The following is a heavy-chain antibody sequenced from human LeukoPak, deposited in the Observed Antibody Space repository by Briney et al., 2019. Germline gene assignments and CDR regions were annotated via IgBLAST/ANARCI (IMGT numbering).Heavy chain of an antibody. CDR2: INTNTGNP. V-gene: IGHV7-4-1*02. CDR1: GHTFTSYA. D-gene: IGHD3-22*01. Sequence: ASVKVSCKASGHTFTSYAMHWVRRAPGQRLEWMGWINTNTGNPTYAQGFTGRFVFSLDTSVSTAYLQISSLKAEDTAVYYCARSSGYYYMDYWGQGTLVTVSS. CDR3: ARSSGYYYMDY. J-gene: IGHJ4*02.